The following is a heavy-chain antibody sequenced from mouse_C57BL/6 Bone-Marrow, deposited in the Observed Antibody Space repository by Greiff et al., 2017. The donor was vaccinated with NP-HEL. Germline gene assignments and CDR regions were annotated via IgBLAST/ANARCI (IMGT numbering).Heavy chain of an antibody. CDR3: ARVDRNYGGYFDV. V-gene: IGHV3-6*01. CDR2: ISYDGSN. D-gene: IGHD2-1*01. Sequence: EVQLVESGPGLVKPSQSLSLTCSVTGYSITSGYYWNWIRQFPGNKLEWMGYISYDGSNNYNPSLKNRISITRDTSKNQFFLKLNSVTTEDTATYDCARVDRNYGGYFDVWGTGTTVTVSS. CDR1: GYSITSGYY. J-gene: IGHJ1*03.